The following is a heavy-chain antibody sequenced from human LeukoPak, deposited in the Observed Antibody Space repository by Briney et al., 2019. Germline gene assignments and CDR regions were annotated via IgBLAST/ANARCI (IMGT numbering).Heavy chain of an antibody. CDR3: ARAAHDYGDFRRPFDY. V-gene: IGHV4-30-2*05. CDR2: IYHSGST. J-gene: IGHJ4*02. D-gene: IGHD4-17*01. CDR1: GGSISSGGYY. Sequence: SETLSLTCTVSGGSISSGGYYWSWIRQPPGKGLEWIGYIYHSGSTYYNPSLKSRVTISVDTSKNQFSLKLSSVTAADTAVYYCARAAHDYGDFRRPFDYWGQGTLVTVSS.